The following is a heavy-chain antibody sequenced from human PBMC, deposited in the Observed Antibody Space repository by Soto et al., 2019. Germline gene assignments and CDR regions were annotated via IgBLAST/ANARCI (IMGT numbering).Heavy chain of an antibody. Sequence: PSETMSLTCTVSGGSISSYYWSWIRQPPGKGLEWIGYIYYSGSTNYNPSLKSRVTISVDTSKNQFSLKLSSVTAADTAVYYCARGVVVTASDDFDRWGQGTMVTVS. CDR2: IYYSGST. CDR1: GGSISSYY. CDR3: ARGVVVTASDDFDR. D-gene: IGHD2-21*02. V-gene: IGHV4-59*01. J-gene: IGHJ3*02.